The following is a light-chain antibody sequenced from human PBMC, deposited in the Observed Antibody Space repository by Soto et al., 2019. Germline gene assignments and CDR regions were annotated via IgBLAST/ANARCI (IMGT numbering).Light chain of an antibody. CDR1: QSVGGNF. CDR2: AAS. V-gene: IGKV3-20*01. CDR3: QQYGISPWT. J-gene: IGKJ1*01. Sequence: EIVLTQSPGTLSLSPGERATLSCRASQSVGGNFLAWYQQKPGQAPRLLIHAASRRATGIPDRFSGSGSGTDFTLTIGRLEPEDFALYYCQQYGISPWTFGQGTEVEVK.